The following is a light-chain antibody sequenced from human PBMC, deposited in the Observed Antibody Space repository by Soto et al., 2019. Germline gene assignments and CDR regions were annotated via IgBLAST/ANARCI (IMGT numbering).Light chain of an antibody. CDR1: QDINNW. CDR2: TTS. V-gene: IGKV1D-12*01. CDR3: QQANSFPLT. J-gene: IGKJ4*01. Sequence: DIQVTQSPSSVSASVGDRVTITCRASQDINNWLAWYQQKPGKAPKLLIYTTSNLQSGVPSRISGSGSGTDFTLTISSLQPEDFATYYCQQANSFPLTFGGGTKVEIK.